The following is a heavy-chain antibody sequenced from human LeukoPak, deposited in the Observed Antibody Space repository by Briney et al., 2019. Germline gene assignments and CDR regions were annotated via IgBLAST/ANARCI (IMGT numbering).Heavy chain of an antibody. V-gene: IGHV4-59*08. CDR1: GGSISSYY. J-gene: IGHJ6*02. CDR3: ARRGDYYYGMDA. Sequence: SSETLSPTCTVSGGSISSYYWSWIRQPPGKGLEWIGYIYYSGSTNYNPSLKSRVTISVDTSKNQFSLKLSSVTAADTAVYYCARRGDYYYGMDAWGQGTTVTVSS. CDR2: IYYSGST.